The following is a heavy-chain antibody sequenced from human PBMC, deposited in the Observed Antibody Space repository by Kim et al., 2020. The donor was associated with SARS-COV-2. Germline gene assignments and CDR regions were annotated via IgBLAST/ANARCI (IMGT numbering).Heavy chain of an antibody. CDR1: GGSFSGYY. CDR2: INHSGST. J-gene: IGHJ5*02. Sequence: SETLSLTCAVSGGSFSGYYWSWIRQSPGKGLEWIGEINHSGSTNYNTSPNSRVTISVDTSNKQFSLKLSSVTAADTAVYYCARVTSRHYSSSWFTGTNWFDPWGQGTLVTVSS. CDR3: ARVTSRHYSSSWFTGTNWFDP. D-gene: IGHD6-13*01. V-gene: IGHV4-34*01.